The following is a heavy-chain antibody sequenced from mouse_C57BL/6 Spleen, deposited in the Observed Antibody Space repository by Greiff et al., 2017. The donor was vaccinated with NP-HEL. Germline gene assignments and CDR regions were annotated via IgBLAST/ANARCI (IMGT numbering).Heavy chain of an antibody. D-gene: IGHD1-1*01. Sequence: QVQLQQPGAELVKPGASVKLSCKASGYTFTSYWMHWVKQRPGQGLKWIGMIHPNSGSTNYNEKFKSKATLTVDKSSSTAYMQLSSLTSEDSAVYYCARVGSSYFDYWGQGTTLTVSS. CDR3: ARVGSSYFDY. CDR2: IHPNSGST. CDR1: GYTFTSYW. V-gene: IGHV1-64*01. J-gene: IGHJ2*01.